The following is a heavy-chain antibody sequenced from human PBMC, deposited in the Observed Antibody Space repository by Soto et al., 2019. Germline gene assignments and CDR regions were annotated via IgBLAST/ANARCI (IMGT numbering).Heavy chain of an antibody. J-gene: IGHJ5*02. CDR1: GGTFSSYA. Sequence: ASVKVSCKASGGTFSSYAISWVRQAPGQGLEWMGGIIPIFGTANYAQKFQGRVTITADESTSTAYMELSSLRSEDTAVYYCARAFIDSSGWYSWFDPWGQGTLVTVSS. CDR3: ARAFIDSSGWYSWFDP. V-gene: IGHV1-69*13. D-gene: IGHD6-19*01. CDR2: IIPIFGTA.